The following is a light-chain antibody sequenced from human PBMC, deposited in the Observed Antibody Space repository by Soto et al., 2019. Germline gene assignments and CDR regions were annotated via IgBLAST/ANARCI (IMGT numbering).Light chain of an antibody. J-gene: IGKJ5*01. CDR3: QQYNNWPFS. Sequence: EIRMTQSPASLSVSPGERVTLSCRAGQGVTTNFAWYQQKSGQSPRLLIYDVSTRATGVPARFSGTGSETDFTLTISGLQPEDSAVYFCQQYNNWPFSFGQGTRLEIK. V-gene: IGKV3-15*01. CDR1: QGVTTN. CDR2: DVS.